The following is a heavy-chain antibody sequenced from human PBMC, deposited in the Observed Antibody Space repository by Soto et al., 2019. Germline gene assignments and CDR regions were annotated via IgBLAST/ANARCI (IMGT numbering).Heavy chain of an antibody. CDR3: ARGDYQNWFDP. J-gene: IGHJ5*02. V-gene: IGHV4-61*03. CDR2: IYYTGST. CDR1: GGSVSSGSYR. Sequence: SDTLSLTCTVSGGSVSSGSYRWAWIRQPPGKGLEYIGSIYYTGSTNYNPSLKSRVSISLDAPMNHFSLKMTSVTAADTAVYFCARGDYQNWFDPWGLGTLVTFS. D-gene: IGHD3-10*01.